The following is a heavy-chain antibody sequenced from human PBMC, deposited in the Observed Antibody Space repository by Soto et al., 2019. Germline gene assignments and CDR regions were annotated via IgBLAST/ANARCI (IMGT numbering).Heavy chain of an antibody. J-gene: IGHJ5*02. CDR2: IYYSGST. CDR3: ARGGRGFWGGLLPYNWFDP. Sequence: SETLSLTCTVSGGSISSYYWSWIRQPPGKGLEWIGYIYYSGSTYYNPSLKSRVTISVDTSKNQVSLKLSSVTAADTAVYYCARGGRGFWGGLLPYNWFDPWGLGTLVTVSS. CDR1: GGSISSYY. V-gene: IGHV4-59*08. D-gene: IGHD3-3*01.